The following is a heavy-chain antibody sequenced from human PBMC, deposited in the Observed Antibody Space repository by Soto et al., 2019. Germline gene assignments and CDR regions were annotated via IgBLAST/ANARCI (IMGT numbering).Heavy chain of an antibody. CDR2: IYYSGST. V-gene: IGHV4-39*01. CDR1: GGSISSSSYY. D-gene: IGHD2-2*01. J-gene: IGHJ6*02. CDR3: ARRSEDVVVPAALPKYYYYGMDV. Sequence: SETLSLTCTVSGGSISSSSYYWGWIRQPPGKGLEWIGSIYYSGSTYYNPSLKSRVTISVDTSKNQFSLKLSSVTAADTAVYYCARRSEDVVVPAALPKYYYYGMDVWGQGTTVTVSS.